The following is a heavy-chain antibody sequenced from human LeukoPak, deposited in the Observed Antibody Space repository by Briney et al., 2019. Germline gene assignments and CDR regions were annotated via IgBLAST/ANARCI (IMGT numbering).Heavy chain of an antibody. CDR1: GFTFSSYW. J-gene: IGHJ5*02. CDR2: IKQDGSEK. V-gene: IGHV3-7*01. CDR3: ARDDYGDSNWFDP. Sequence: GGSLRLSCAASGFTFSSYWMSWVRQAPGKGLEWVANIKQDGSEKYYVDSVKGRFTISRDNAKNSLYLQMNSLRAEDTAVYYCARDDYGDSNWFDPWGQGTLVTVSS. D-gene: IGHD4-17*01.